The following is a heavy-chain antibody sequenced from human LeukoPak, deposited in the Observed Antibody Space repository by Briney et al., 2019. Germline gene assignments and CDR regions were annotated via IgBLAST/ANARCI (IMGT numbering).Heavy chain of an antibody. V-gene: IGHV1-46*01. D-gene: IGHD6-25*01. CDR3: ARDLDGSGWYLDY. CDR1: GYIFTSYY. CDR2: INLTVGST. Sequence: ASVKVSCKASGYIFTSYYIHWVRQAPGQGLEWMGIINLTVGSTTFAQKFQGRVTMTRDTSTSTVYMELSSLRSEDTAVYYCARDLDGSGWYLDYWGQGTLVTVSS. J-gene: IGHJ4*02.